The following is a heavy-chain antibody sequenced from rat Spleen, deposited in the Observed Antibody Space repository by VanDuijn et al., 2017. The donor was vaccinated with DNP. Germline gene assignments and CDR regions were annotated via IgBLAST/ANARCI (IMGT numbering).Heavy chain of an antibody. CDR3: ARHSPYYFDY. V-gene: IGHV5-7*01. CDR1: GFTFSNYG. CDR2: ISYDGSST. J-gene: IGHJ2*01. Sequence: EVQLVESGGGLVQPGRSLKLSCAASGFTFSNYGMAWVRQAPKKGLEWVATISYDGSSTYYRDSVKGRFTISRDNAKSTLYLQMDSLRSEDTATYYCARHSPYYFDYWGQGVMVTVSS.